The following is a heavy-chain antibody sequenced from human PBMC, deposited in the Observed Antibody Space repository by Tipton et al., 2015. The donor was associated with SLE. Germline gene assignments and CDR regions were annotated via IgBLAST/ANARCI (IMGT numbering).Heavy chain of an antibody. CDR1: GGSISSYY. Sequence: LRLSCTVSGGSISSYYWAWIRQPPGKGLEWIGSISYTGATYYSPSLKSRVTISVDTSKDQFSLNLKSVTGADTAVYYCARGGGSYYDFWGQGTLVTVSS. V-gene: IGHV4-39*07. D-gene: IGHD4-23*01. J-gene: IGHJ4*02. CDR3: ARGGGSYYDF. CDR2: ISYTGAT.